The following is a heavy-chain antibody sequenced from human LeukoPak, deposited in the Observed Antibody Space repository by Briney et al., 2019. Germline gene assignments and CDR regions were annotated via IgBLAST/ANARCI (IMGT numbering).Heavy chain of an antibody. J-gene: IGHJ4*02. Sequence: PGGSLRLSCAASGFIFSSYSMNWVRQAPGKGLEWVSYISSSSNTIYYADSVKGRFTISRDNAKNSLYLQMNSLRAEDTAVYYCAGESSVGPHKAFDCWGQGTLVTVSS. D-gene: IGHD1-26*01. CDR2: ISSSSNTI. CDR3: AGESSVGPHKAFDC. CDR1: GFIFSSYS. V-gene: IGHV3-48*04.